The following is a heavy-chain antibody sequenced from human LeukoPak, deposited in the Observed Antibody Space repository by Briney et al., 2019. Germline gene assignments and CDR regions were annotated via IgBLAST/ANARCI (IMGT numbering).Heavy chain of an antibody. CDR3: ARYGSGSYRIDY. CDR2: ISSNGGTT. Sequence: GGSLRLSCVASGFIFSTYRMHWVRQAPGKGPGWVSFISSNGGTTFYADSVKGRFTISRDSAKNSLYLEINSLSAEDTAVYYCARYGSGSYRIDYWGQGTLVTVSS. CDR1: GFIFSTYR. V-gene: IGHV3-48*03. J-gene: IGHJ4*02. D-gene: IGHD3-10*01.